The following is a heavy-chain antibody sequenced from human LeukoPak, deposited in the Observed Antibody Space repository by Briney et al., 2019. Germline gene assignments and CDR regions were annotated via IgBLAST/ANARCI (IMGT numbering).Heavy chain of an antibody. CDR3: ARDRAGWYDDYYYYMDV. J-gene: IGHJ6*03. Sequence: GASVKVSCKASGYTFTSYDINWVRQATGQGLEWMGWMNPNSGNTGYAQKFQGRVTMIRNTSISTAYMELSSLRSEDTAVYYCARDRAGWYDDYYYYMDVWGKGTTVTVSS. V-gene: IGHV1-8*01. D-gene: IGHD6-19*01. CDR1: GYTFTSYD. CDR2: MNPNSGNT.